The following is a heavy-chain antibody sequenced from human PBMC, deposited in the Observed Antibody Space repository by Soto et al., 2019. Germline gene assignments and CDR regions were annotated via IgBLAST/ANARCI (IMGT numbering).Heavy chain of an antibody. D-gene: IGHD6-19*01. J-gene: IGHJ4*02. Sequence: QVQLVESGGGVVQPGRSLRLSCAASGFTFSSYGMHWVRQAPGKGLEWVAVISYDGSNKYYADSVKGRFTISSDNSKNTLYLQMNSLGAEDTAVYYCAKDPGGQAVALDYWGQGTLVTVSS. CDR2: ISYDGSNK. V-gene: IGHV3-30*18. CDR1: GFTFSSYG. CDR3: AKDPGGQAVALDY.